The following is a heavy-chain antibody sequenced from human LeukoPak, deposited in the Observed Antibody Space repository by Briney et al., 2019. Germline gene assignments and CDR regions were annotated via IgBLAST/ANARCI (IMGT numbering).Heavy chain of an antibody. CDR2: IYYSGST. Sequence: SETLSLTCTVSRGSIISYYWSWIRQPPGRGLEWIGYIYYSGSTNYNPSLKSRVTISVDTTKNLFSLRLRSVTAADTAVYFCARGRVSSSTWYSTYYYYFYMDVWGKGTTVTVSS. CDR1: RGSIISYY. V-gene: IGHV4-59*01. J-gene: IGHJ6*03. CDR3: ARGRVSSSTWYSTYYYYFYMDV. D-gene: IGHD1-1*01.